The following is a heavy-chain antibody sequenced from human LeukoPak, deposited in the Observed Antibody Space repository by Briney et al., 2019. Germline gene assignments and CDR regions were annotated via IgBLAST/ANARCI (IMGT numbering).Heavy chain of an antibody. Sequence: GGSLRLSCAASGFIASRNYMTSVRQAPGKGLEWVSVIYDGGSTFYADSVKGRFTISRDISKNTVSLQMNNMRVEDTAVYYCAKGGRTTVDYWGQGTLVTVSS. CDR3: AKGGRTTVDY. J-gene: IGHJ4*02. D-gene: IGHD3-16*01. CDR1: GFIASRNY. V-gene: IGHV3-66*01. CDR2: IYDGGST.